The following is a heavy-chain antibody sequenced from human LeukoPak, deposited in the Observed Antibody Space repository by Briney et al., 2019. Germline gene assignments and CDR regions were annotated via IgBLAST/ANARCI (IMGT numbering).Heavy chain of an antibody. CDR2: INPNDGDT. Sequence: ASATVSCKASGYTFTDYYMHWVRQAPGQGFEWMGWINPNDGDTNYAQKFQGRVTMTRDTSISTAHMEVGRLRSDDTAVYYCARANFLYCSSSTCLFDYWGQGTLVTVSS. CDR3: ARANFLYCSSSTCLFDY. J-gene: IGHJ4*02. CDR1: GYTFTDYY. V-gene: IGHV1-2*02. D-gene: IGHD2-2*01.